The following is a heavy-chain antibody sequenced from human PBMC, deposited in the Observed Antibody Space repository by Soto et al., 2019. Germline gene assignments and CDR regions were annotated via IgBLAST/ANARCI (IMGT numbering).Heavy chain of an antibody. D-gene: IGHD3-22*01. Sequence: SVKVSCKASGGTFSSYAISWVRQAPGQGLEWMGGIIPIFGTANYAQMFQGRVTITADESTSPAYMELSSLRSEDTAVYYCARDKSYNYYDSSGYYYSYYGMDVWGQGTTVTVSS. CDR3: ARDKSYNYYDSSGYYYSYYGMDV. CDR1: GGTFSSYA. J-gene: IGHJ6*02. V-gene: IGHV1-69*13. CDR2: IIPIFGTA.